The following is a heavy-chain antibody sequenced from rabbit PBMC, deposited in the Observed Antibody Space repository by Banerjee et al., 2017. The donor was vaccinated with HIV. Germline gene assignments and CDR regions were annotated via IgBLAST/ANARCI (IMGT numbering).Heavy chain of an antibody. J-gene: IGHJ4*01. D-gene: IGHD1-1*01. V-gene: IGHV1S45*01. CDR3: ARGSRYFNL. CDR2: IRIGSGGT. CDR1: GFSFSSSDY. Sequence: QEQLEESGGGLVKPGASLTLTCTASGFSFSSSDYMCWVRQAPGKGLEWIGCIRIGSGGTWYASWAKGRFTISKTSSTTVTLQVTSLTAADTATYFCARGSRYFNLWGQGTLVTV.